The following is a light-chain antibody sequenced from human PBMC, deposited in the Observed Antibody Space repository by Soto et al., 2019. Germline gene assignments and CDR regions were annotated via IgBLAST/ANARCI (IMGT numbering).Light chain of an antibody. J-gene: IGLJ1*01. CDR3: AAWDDSLNGLYV. Sequence: QAVVTQPPSASGNPGQRVTISCSGSSSNIGSYTVNWYQQLPGTAPKLFIYSNNQRPSGVPDRFSGSKSGTSASLAISGLQSEDEADYYCAAWDDSLNGLYVFGTGTKLTVL. CDR1: SSNIGSYT. CDR2: SNN. V-gene: IGLV1-44*01.